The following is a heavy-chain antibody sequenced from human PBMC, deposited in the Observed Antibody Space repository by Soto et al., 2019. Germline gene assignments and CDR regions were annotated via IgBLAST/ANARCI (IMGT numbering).Heavy chain of an antibody. CDR2: VTPDGSLY. V-gene: IGHV3-30*18. CDR3: VKDRSDTWSFDY. J-gene: IGHJ4*03. CDR1: GFTFSSCA. D-gene: IGHD2-8*02. Sequence: PGGALCLPSVASGFTFSSCALLSVRQVPGKGLEWLAVVTPDGSLYPYGDSVMGRFSISTDNSRKTLYLLMNSLRPEDTAVYYCVKDRSDTWSFDYWGHG.